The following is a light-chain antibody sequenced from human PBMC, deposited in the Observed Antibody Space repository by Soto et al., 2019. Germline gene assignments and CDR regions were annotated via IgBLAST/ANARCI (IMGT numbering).Light chain of an antibody. Sequence: EIVMTQSPATLSVSPGERATLSCRASQSVSSNLAWYQQKPGQAPRLLIYRASTRATGIPARFTGSGSGTDVTLPITSLESEDFAVYYDQHYHNWPPWTFGQGTKVEIK. J-gene: IGKJ1*01. V-gene: IGKV3-15*01. CDR2: RAS. CDR3: QHYHNWPPWT. CDR1: QSVSSN.